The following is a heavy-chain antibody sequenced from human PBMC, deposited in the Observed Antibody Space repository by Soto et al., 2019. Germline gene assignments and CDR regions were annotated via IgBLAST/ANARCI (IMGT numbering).Heavy chain of an antibody. V-gene: IGHV1-8*01. CDR3: ASIGGYYGSGSYDYYYYMDV. CDR1: GSTFPSYD. CDR2: MNPNSGNT. J-gene: IGHJ6*03. Sequence: SVKLSCKASGSTFPSYDINWVRQAAGQGHKCMGWMNPNSGNTGYAQKFQGRVTMTRNTSISTAYMELSSLRSEHTAVYYCASIGGYYGSGSYDYYYYMDVWG. D-gene: IGHD3-10*01.